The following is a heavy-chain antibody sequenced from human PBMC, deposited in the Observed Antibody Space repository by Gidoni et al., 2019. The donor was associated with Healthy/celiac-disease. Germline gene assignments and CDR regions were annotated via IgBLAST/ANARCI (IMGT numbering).Heavy chain of an antibody. V-gene: IGHV1-3*01. J-gene: IGHJ6*02. CDR3: ARAMVRGVMWDAGRYGMDL. D-gene: IGHD3-10*01. CDR1: GYTFTNYA. Sequence: SGAEVKKPGASVKVSCKASGYTFTNYAIHWVRQAPGHKLEWMGWINAGNGDTKYSQKFQGRVTITRDTSASTAYMELSRLRSEDTAVCYCARAMVRGVMWDAGRYGMDLWGQGPTVTVSS. CDR2: INAGNGDT.